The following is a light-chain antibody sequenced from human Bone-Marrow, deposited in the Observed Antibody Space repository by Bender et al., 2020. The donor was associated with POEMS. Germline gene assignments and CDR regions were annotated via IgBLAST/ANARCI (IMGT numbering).Light chain of an antibody. CDR3: QSFDTSLSGWV. CDR2: SNN. J-gene: IGLJ3*02. V-gene: IGLV1-44*01. Sequence: QSVLTQPPSLSGTPGQRVTISCSGGSSNIGSNTVSWYQQLPGTAPKLLIYSNNQRPSGDPDRFSGSKSGTSVSLAITGLQAEDEADYYCQSFDTSLSGWVFGAGTKLTV. CDR1: SSNIGSNT.